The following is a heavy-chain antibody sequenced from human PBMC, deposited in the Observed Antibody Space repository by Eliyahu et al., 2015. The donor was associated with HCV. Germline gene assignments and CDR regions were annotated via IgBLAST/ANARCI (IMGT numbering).Heavy chain of an antibody. Sequence: VRQAPGKGLEWVAVISYDGSNKYYADSVKGRFTISRDNSKNTLYLQMNSLRAEDTAVYYCASITMVQGRWGQGTLVTVSS. CDR2: ISYDGSNK. CDR3: ASITMVQGR. D-gene: IGHD3-10*01. J-gene: IGHJ4*02. V-gene: IGHV3-30-3*01.